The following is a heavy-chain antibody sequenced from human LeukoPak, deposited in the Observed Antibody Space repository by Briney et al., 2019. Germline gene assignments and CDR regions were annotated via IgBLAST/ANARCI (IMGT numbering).Heavy chain of an antibody. Sequence: GGSLRLSCAASGFTFSSYGMHWVRQAPGKGLEWVAFIRYDGSNKYYADSVKGRFTISRDNSKNTLYLQMNSLRAEDTAVYYCAKGSDYGDPSGWFDPWGQGTLVTVSS. J-gene: IGHJ5*02. V-gene: IGHV3-30*02. CDR2: IRYDGSNK. CDR3: AKGSDYGDPSGWFDP. D-gene: IGHD4-17*01. CDR1: GFTFSSYG.